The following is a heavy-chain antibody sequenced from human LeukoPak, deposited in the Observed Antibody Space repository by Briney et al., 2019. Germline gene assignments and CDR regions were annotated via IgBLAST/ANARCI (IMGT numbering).Heavy chain of an antibody. CDR3: AKDPVRYGSLTYALPY. Sequence: GGSLRLSCAASGFTFSSYAMNWVRQAPGKGREGVSTISVSGGSTYYADSVKGRFTISRDNSTTTLYLQMNSLRAEDTAVYYCAKDPVRYGSLTYALPYWGQGTLVTVSS. J-gene: IGHJ4*02. CDR1: GFTFSSYA. D-gene: IGHD3-10*01. CDR2: ISVSGGST. V-gene: IGHV3-23*01.